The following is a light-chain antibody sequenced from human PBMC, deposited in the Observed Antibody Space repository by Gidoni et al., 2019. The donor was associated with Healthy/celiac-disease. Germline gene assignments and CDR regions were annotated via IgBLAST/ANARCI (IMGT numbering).Light chain of an antibody. CDR2: DVS. CDR1: SSDVGGYNY. V-gene: IGLV2-14*01. Sequence: QSALTQPASVSGSPGPSITITCTGTSSDVGGYNYVSWYQQHPGKPPKLMIYDVSNRPSGVYNRFSGSKSGNTASLTISGLQAEDEADYYCSSYTSSSTVVFGGGTKLTVL. J-gene: IGLJ2*01. CDR3: SSYTSSSTVV.